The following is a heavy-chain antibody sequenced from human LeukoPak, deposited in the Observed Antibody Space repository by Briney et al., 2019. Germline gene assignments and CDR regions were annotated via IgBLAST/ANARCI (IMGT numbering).Heavy chain of an antibody. Sequence: GGSLRLSCAVSGLSFSNYWMHWVRQAPGKGLVWVARTNLHGTTVDYADSVKGRFTISRDNAKNTLFLQMNSLRAEDTAVYYCASGYTYVRLGDHWGQGTLVIVSS. CDR3: ASGYTYVRLGDH. D-gene: IGHD5-18*01. V-gene: IGHV3-74*01. CDR2: TNLHGTTV. J-gene: IGHJ4*02. CDR1: GLSFSNYW.